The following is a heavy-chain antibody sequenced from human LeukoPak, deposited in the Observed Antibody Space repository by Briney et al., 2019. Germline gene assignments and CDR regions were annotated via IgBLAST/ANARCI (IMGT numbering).Heavy chain of an antibody. J-gene: IGHJ5*02. CDR2: IYYSGST. CDR3: ARHVKSKSQYQLPQGPHNWFDP. V-gene: IGHV4-59*08. D-gene: IGHD2-2*01. Sequence: SETLSLTCTVSGGSISSYYWSWIRQPPWKGLEWIGYIYYSGSTNYNPSLKSRVTISVDTSKNQFSLKLSSLTAADTAVYYCARHVKSKSQYQLPQGPHNWFDPWGQGTLVTVSS. CDR1: GGSISSYY.